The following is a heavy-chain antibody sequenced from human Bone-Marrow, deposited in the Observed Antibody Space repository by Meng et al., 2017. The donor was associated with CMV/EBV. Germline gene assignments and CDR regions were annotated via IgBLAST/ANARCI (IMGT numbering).Heavy chain of an antibody. CDR2: INPKNGDT. D-gene: IGHD1-1*01. Sequence: ASVKVSCKASGYTFTGYNIHWVRQAPGKGFEWMGWINPKNGDTNLAEKFQGRITLTRVTSISTAYMELRGLRSDDTAVYFCATGWIPDYWGQGTRVTVYS. CDR1: GYTFTGYN. V-gene: IGHV1-2*02. CDR3: ATGWIPDY. J-gene: IGHJ4*02.